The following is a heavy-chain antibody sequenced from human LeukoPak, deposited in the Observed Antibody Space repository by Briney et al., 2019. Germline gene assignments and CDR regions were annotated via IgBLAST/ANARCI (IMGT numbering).Heavy chain of an antibody. J-gene: IGHJ3*02. CDR1: GFTFSSYS. Sequence: GGSLRLSCAASGFTFSSYSMNWVRQAPGKGLEWVSSISSSSSYIYYADSVKGRFTISRDNAKNSLYLQMNSLRAEDTALYHCARDLTDSGSFNDAFDIWGQGTMVTVSS. V-gene: IGHV3-21*04. CDR2: ISSSSSYI. CDR3: ARDLTDSGSFNDAFDI. D-gene: IGHD1-26*01.